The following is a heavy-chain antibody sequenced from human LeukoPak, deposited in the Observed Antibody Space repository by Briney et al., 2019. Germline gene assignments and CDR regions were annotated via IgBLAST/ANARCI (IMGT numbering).Heavy chain of an antibody. J-gene: IGHJ4*02. V-gene: IGHV4-39*07. D-gene: IGHD6-19*01. CDR3: ARRHSSGWYDFDY. CDR2: INHSGST. Sequence: PSETLSLTCTVSGGSISSGSYYWSWIRQPPGKGLEWIGEINHSGSTNYNPSLKSRVTISVDTSKNQFSLKLSSVTAADTAVYYCARRHSSGWYDFDYWGQGTLVTVSS. CDR1: GGSISSGSYY.